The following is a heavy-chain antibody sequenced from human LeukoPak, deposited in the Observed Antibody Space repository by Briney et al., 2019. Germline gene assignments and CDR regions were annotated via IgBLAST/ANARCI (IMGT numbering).Heavy chain of an antibody. CDR2: IYYSGST. D-gene: IGHD6-6*01. J-gene: IGHJ4*02. CDR3: AREVEYSSTDEGSGQFDY. CDR1: GGSFSGYY. Sequence: TSETLSLTCAVYGGSFSGYYWSWIRQHPGKGLEWIGYIYYSGSTYYNPSLKSRVTISVDTSKNQFSLKLSSVTAADTAVYYCAREVEYSSTDEGSGQFDYWGQGTLVTVSS. V-gene: IGHV4-31*11.